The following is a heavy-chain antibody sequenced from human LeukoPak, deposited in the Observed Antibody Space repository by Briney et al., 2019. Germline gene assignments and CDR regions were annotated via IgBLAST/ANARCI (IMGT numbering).Heavy chain of an antibody. CDR2: IKSDDSST. V-gene: IGHV3-74*01. CDR3: ARGDGGSYQGRFDY. CDR1: GFTFSSYW. Sequence: PGGSLRLSCAASGFTFSSYWMHWVRQAPGKGLVWVSRIKSDDSSTSYADSVKGRFTISRDNAKNTPYLQMNSLRAEDTAVYYCARGDGGSYQGRFDYWGQGTLVTVSS. D-gene: IGHD1-26*01. J-gene: IGHJ4*02.